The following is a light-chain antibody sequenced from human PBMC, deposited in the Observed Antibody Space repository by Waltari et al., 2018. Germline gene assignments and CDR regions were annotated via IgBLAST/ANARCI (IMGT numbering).Light chain of an antibody. V-gene: IGKV1-12*01. J-gene: IGKJ1*01. CDR1: QGISSR. CDR3: LQGNSFPRT. Sequence: DIQMSQSPSSVSASVGDRVTLTCRASQGISSRLAWYQQKPGKAPQLLISDASSLHSGVPSRFSGSGSGTDFTLTISSLQPEDFATYYCLQGNSFPRTFGQGTKVEVK. CDR2: DAS.